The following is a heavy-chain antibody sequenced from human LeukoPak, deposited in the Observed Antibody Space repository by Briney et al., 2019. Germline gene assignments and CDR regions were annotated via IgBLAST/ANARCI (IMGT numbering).Heavy chain of an antibody. CDR1: GGTFSSYA. V-gene: IGHV1-69*05. CDR3: ATGGWLVLTYGMDV. Sequence: GASVKVSCKASGGTFSSYAISWVRQAPGQGLEWMGGIIPIFGTANYAQKFQGRVTITTDESTSTAYMELSSLRSEDTAVYYCATGGWLVLTYGMDVWGQGTTVTVSS. J-gene: IGHJ6*02. CDR2: IIPIFGTA. D-gene: IGHD6-19*01.